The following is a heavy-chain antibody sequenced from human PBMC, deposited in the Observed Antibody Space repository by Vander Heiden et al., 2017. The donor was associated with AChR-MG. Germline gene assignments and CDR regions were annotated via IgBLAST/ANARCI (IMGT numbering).Heavy chain of an antibody. V-gene: IGHV3-33*01. CDR1: GFSFNDYG. J-gene: IGHJ4*02. Sequence: QVHLVESGGGVVQPGRSLRLSCAASGFSFNDYGMHWVPQAPRKVLAWIGTSWYDGSNKYYAGSVKGRFTISRDNSKKMLYLEMDNLRAEDTAVYYCARRAPAPDYWGQGTLVTVSS. CDR3: ARRAPAPDY. CDR2: SWYDGSNK.